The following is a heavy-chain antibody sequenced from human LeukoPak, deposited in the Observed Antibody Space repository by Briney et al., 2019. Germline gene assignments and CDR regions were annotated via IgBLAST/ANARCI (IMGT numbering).Heavy chain of an antibody. CDR3: ARAAGRGSTSGLDFDY. V-gene: IGHV1-18*01. CDR2: ISAYNGNT. CDR1: GYTFTSYG. Sequence: GASVKVSCKASGYTFTSYGISWVRQAPGQGLEWMGWISAYNGNTNYAQKLQGRVTMTTDTSTSTAYMELRSLRSDDTAVYYCARAAGRGSTSGLDFDYWGQGTLVTVSS. D-gene: IGHD2-2*01. J-gene: IGHJ4*02.